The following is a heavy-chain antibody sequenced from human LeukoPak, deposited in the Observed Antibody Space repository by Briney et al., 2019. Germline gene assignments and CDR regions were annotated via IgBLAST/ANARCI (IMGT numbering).Heavy chain of an antibody. CDR3: ARVRVVLLWFGELSRDAFDI. CDR2: ISSSSSYI. J-gene: IGHJ3*02. CDR1: GFTFSSYS. Sequence: GGSLRLSCAASGFTFSSYSMNWVRQAPGKGLEWVSSISSSSSYIYYADSVKGRFTISRDNVKDSLYLQMNSLRAEDTAVYYCARVRVVLLWFGELSRDAFDIWGQGTMVTVSS. D-gene: IGHD3-10*01. V-gene: IGHV3-21*01.